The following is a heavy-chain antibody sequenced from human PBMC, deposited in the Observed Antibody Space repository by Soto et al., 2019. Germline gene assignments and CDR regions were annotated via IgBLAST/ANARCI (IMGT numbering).Heavy chain of an antibody. D-gene: IGHD3-22*01. Sequence: SVKVSCKASGGTFSSYAISWVRQAPGQGLEWMGGIIPIFGTANYAQKFQGRVTITADESTSTAYMELSSLGSGDTAVYYCARGYYGSSGYYPPLYYWGQRTLVTVCS. CDR3: ARGYYGSSGYYPPLYY. V-gene: IGHV1-69*13. CDR2: IIPIFGTA. J-gene: IGHJ4*01. CDR1: GGTFSSYA.